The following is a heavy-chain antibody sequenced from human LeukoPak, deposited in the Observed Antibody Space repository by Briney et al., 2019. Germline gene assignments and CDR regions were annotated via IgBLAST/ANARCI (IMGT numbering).Heavy chain of an antibody. J-gene: IGHJ5*02. CDR2: IYYSGST. CDR1: GGSISSSSYY. CDR3: ARADSSYKNWFDP. Sequence: PSETLSLTCTVSGGSISSSSYYWGWIRQPPGKGLEWIGSIYYSGSTYYNPSLKSRVTISVDTSKNQFSLKLSSVTAADTAVYYCARADSSYKNWFDPWGQGTLVTVSS. D-gene: IGHD6-6*01. V-gene: IGHV4-39*01.